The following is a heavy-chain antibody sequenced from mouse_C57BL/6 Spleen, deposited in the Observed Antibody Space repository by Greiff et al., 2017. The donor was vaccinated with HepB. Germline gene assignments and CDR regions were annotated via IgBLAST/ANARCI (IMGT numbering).Heavy chain of an antibody. CDR1: GYTFTSYW. D-gene: IGHD1-1*01. J-gene: IGHJ2*01. V-gene: IGHV1-50*01. CDR3: ARSSITTVVYFDY. CDR2: IDPSDSYT. Sequence: QVQLQQPGAELVKPGASVKLSCKASGYTFTSYWMQWVKQRPGQGLEWIGEIDPSDSYTNYNQKFKGKATLTVDTSSSTAYMQLSSLTSEDSAVYYCARSSITTVVYFDYWGQGTTLTVSS.